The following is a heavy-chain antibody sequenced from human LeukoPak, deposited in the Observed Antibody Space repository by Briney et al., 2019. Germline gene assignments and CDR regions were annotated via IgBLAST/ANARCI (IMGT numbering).Heavy chain of an antibody. D-gene: IGHD5-18*01. Sequence: TSETLSLTCTVSGGSISIYYWSWIRQPPGKGLEWIGYIYYSGRTNYNPSLKSRVTISVDTSKNQFSLTLSSVTAADTAVYYCARGQKYRNGYTVTELGSGYFDYWGQGTLVTVSS. CDR1: GGSISIYY. V-gene: IGHV4-59*01. CDR2: IYYSGRT. CDR3: ARGQKYRNGYTVTELGSGYFDY. J-gene: IGHJ4*02.